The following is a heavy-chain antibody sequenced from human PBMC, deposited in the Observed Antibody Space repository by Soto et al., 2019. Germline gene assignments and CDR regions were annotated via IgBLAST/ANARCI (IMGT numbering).Heavy chain of an antibody. CDR1: GFTFSSYS. D-gene: IGHD1-26*01. CDR2: ISSSSSYI. CDR3: AREKPVGGSYDTVDAFDI. Sequence: GGSLRLSCAASGFTFSSYSMNWVRQAPGKGLEWVSSISSSSSYIYYADSVKGRFTISRDNAKNSLYLQMNSLRAEDTAVYYCAREKPVGGSYDTVDAFDIWGQGTMVTVSS. J-gene: IGHJ3*02. V-gene: IGHV3-21*01.